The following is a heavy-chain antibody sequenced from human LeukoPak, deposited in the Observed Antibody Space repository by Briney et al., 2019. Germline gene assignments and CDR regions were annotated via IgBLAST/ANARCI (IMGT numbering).Heavy chain of an antibody. Sequence: GGSLRLSCAASGFTFSSYGMHWVRQAPGKGLEWVAFIRYDGSNKYYADSVKGRFTISRDNSKNTLYLQMNSLRAEDTAVYYCAKSIVVVPAAMYGYYYGMDVWGQGTTVTVSS. CDR3: AKSIVVVPAAMYGYYYGMDV. V-gene: IGHV3-30*02. D-gene: IGHD2-2*01. CDR2: IRYDGSNK. J-gene: IGHJ6*02. CDR1: GFTFSSYG.